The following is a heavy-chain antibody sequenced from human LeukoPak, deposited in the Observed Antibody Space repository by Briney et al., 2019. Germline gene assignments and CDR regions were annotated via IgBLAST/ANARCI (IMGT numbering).Heavy chain of an antibody. CDR3: AVRAQLWSYDY. CDR1: EYTFTGYY. J-gene: IGHJ4*02. CDR2: INPNSGGT. D-gene: IGHD5-18*01. V-gene: IGHV1-2*02. Sequence: ASVKVSCKASEYTFTGYYMHWVRQAPGQGLEWMGWINPNSGGTNYAQKLQGRVTMTRDTSISTAYMELSRLRSDDTAVYYCAVRAQLWSYDYWGQGTLVTVSS.